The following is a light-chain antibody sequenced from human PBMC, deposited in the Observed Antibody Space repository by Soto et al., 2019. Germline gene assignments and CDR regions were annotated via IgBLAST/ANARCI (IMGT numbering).Light chain of an antibody. CDR2: WAS. CDR1: QSVLYSSNNKNY. V-gene: IGKV4-1*01. Sequence: DIVMTQSPDSLDVSLGERASINCKSSQSVLYSSNNKNYLAWYQQKPGQPPKLLIYWASTRESGVPDRFSGSGSGTDFTLTISSLQAEDVAVYYCQQYYATPFTFGGGTKVDI. J-gene: IGKJ4*01. CDR3: QQYYATPFT.